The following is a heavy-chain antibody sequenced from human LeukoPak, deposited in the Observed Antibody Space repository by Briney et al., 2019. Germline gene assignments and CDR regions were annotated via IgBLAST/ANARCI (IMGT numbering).Heavy chain of an antibody. CDR1: GYTFTSYG. Sequence: ASVKVSCKASGYTFTSYGISWVRQAPGQGLEWIGWISAYNGNTNYAQKLQGRVTMTTDTSTSTAYMELRSLRSDDTAVYYCARGKVSDILTGSYYFDYWGQGTLVTVSS. CDR3: ARGKVSDILTGSYYFDY. V-gene: IGHV1-18*04. CDR2: ISAYNGNT. J-gene: IGHJ4*02. D-gene: IGHD3-9*01.